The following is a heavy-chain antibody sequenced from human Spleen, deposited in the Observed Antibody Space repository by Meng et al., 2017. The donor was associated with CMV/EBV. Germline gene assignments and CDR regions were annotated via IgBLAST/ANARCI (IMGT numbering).Heavy chain of an antibody. CDR1: GGSISSYY. J-gene: IGHJ3*02. V-gene: IGHV4-59*01. CDR2: IYYSGST. CDR3: ARDTYYDSSGDGFDI. Sequence: GSLRLSCTVSGGSISSYYWSWIRQPPGKGLEWIGYIYYSGSTNYNPSLKSRVTISEDTSKNQFSLKLSSVTAADTAMYYCARDTYYDSSGDGFDIWGQGTVVTVSS. D-gene: IGHD3-22*01.